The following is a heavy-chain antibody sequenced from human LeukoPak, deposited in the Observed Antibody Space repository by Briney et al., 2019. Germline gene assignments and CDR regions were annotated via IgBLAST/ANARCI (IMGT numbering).Heavy chain of an antibody. Sequence: GGSLRLSCAASGFTFSSYSMNWVRQAPGKGLEWVSAISGSGGSTNYADSVKGRFTFSRDNSKNTLYLQMNSLRVEDTAVYYCSRAATYSGIYFALDVWGQGTTVTVSS. CDR2: ISGSGGST. CDR1: GFTFSSYS. D-gene: IGHD1-26*01. J-gene: IGHJ6*02. V-gene: IGHV3-23*01. CDR3: SRAATYSGIYFALDV.